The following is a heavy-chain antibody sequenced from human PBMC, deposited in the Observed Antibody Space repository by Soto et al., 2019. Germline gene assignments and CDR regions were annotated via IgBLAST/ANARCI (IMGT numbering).Heavy chain of an antibody. CDR1: GYSFTSYW. J-gene: IGHJ6*02. CDR2: IYPGDSDT. V-gene: IGHV5-51*01. Sequence: PGESLKISCKGSGYSFTSYWIGWVRQVPGKGLEWMGIIYPGDSDTRYSPSFQGQVTISADKSISTAYLQWSSLKASDTAMYYCPRQRPPTAWPPNGMDVWGQGTTVTVSS. CDR3: PRQRPPTAWPPNGMDV.